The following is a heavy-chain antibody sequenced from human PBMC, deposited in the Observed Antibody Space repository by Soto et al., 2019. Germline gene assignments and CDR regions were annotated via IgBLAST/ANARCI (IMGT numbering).Heavy chain of an antibody. CDR2: VNAYNTNT. V-gene: IGHV1-18*04. Sequence: QVQLVQSGGEVKKPGASVKVSCKASGYAFTNYGFSWVRQAPGQGLEWMGWVNAYNTNTKYAQKFHGRVTMTTDTSTATGYMELRSLRSDDTAVYFCARGDGDLDYWGQGTLVTVSS. CDR1: GYAFTNYG. D-gene: IGHD4-17*01. J-gene: IGHJ4*02. CDR3: ARGDGDLDY.